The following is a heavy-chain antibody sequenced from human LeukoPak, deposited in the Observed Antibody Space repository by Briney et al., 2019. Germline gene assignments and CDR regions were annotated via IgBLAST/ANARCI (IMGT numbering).Heavy chain of an antibody. CDR2: INHSGST. CDR3: ARDSPGLQPPYYYYYMDV. Sequence: SETLSLTCAVYGGSFSGYYWSWIRQPPGKGLEWIGEINHSGSTNYNPSLKSRVTISVDTSKNQFSLKLSSVTAADTAVYYCARDSPGLQPPYYYYYMDVWGKGTTVTVSS. D-gene: IGHD5-24*01. CDR1: GGSFSGYY. J-gene: IGHJ6*03. V-gene: IGHV4-34*01.